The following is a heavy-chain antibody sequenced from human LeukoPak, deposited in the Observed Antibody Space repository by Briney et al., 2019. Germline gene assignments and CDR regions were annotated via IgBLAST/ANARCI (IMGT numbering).Heavy chain of an antibody. Sequence: ASVKVSCKASGYTFTGYYMHWVRQAPGQGLEWMGWINPNSGGTNYAQKFQGRVTMTRDTSISTAYMELSRLRSDDTAVYYCARETGFWGGYYSHFDYWGQGTLVTVPS. D-gene: IGHD3-3*01. CDR2: INPNSGGT. CDR3: ARETGFWGGYYSHFDY. V-gene: IGHV1-2*02. CDR1: GYTFTGYY. J-gene: IGHJ4*02.